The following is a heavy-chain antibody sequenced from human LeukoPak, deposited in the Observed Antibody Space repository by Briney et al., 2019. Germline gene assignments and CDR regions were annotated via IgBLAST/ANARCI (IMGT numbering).Heavy chain of an antibody. CDR3: ARGRGLPVRPPNEGFLDY. CDR2: ISSSDSTI. V-gene: IGHV3-11*01. D-gene: IGHD6-6*01. CDR1: GFTFSDYY. J-gene: IGHJ4*02. Sequence: GGSLRLSCAASGFTFSDYYMSWIRQAPGKGLEWVSYISSSDSTIYYTDSVKGRFTISRDNGKNSLYLQMNSLRAEDTAVYYCARGRGLPVRPPNEGFLDYWGRGTLVTVSS.